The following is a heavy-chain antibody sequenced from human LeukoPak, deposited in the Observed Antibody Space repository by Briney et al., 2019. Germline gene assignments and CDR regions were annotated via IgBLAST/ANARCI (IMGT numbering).Heavy chain of an antibody. Sequence: PGRSLRLSCAASGFTFDDYAMHWVRQAPGKGLEWVSGISWNSGSIGYADSVKGRFTISRDNAKNSLYLQMNSLRAEDTALYYCAKDSGLGREELLWFGESPGGFDYWGQGTLVTVSS. D-gene: IGHD3-10*01. J-gene: IGHJ4*02. CDR1: GFTFDDYA. V-gene: IGHV3-9*01. CDR3: AKDSGLGREELLWFGESPGGFDY. CDR2: ISWNSGSI.